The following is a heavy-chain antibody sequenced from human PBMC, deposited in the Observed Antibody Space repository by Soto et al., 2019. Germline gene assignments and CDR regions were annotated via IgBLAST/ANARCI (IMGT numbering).Heavy chain of an antibody. J-gene: IGHJ4*02. V-gene: IGHV4-59*01. D-gene: IGHD4-17*01. CDR3: ARSGGYGDYYFDY. CDR1: GGSISSYY. CDR2: IYYSGST. Sequence: NPSETLSLTCTVSGGSISSYYWSWIRQPPGKGLEWIGYIYYSGSTNYNPSLKSRVTISVDTSKNQFSLKLSSVTAADTAVYYCARSGGYGDYYFDYWGQGTLVTVSS.